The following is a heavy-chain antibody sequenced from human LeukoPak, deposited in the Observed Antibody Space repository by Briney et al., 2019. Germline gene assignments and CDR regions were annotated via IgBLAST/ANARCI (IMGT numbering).Heavy chain of an antibody. J-gene: IGHJ6*02. CDR3: ARDGITGTWGMDV. CDR2: INHSGST. CDR1: GGSFSGYY. Sequence: SETLSLTCAVYGGSFSGYYWSWIRQPPGKGLEWIGEINHSGSTNYNPSLKSRVTISVDTSKNQFSLKLSSVTAADTAVYYCARDGITGTWGMDVWGQGTTVTVSS. D-gene: IGHD1-7*01. V-gene: IGHV4-34*01.